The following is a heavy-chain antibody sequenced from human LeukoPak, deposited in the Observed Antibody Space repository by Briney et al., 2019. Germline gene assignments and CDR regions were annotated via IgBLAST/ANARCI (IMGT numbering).Heavy chain of an antibody. Sequence: ASVKVSCKASGYTFTSYAMNWVRQAPGQGLEWMGWINTNTGNPTYAQGFTGRFVFSLDTSVSTAYLQISSLKAEDTAVYYCARDLVANPITMVRGVDYFDYWGQGTLVTVSS. V-gene: IGHV7-4-1*02. CDR3: ARDLVANPITMVRGVDYFDY. CDR1: GYTFTSYA. CDR2: INTNTGNP. D-gene: IGHD3-10*01. J-gene: IGHJ4*02.